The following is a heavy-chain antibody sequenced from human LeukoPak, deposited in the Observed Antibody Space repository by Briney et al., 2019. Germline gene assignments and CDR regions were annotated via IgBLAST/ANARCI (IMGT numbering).Heavy chain of an antibody. V-gene: IGHV3-7*04. CDR3: ARQGI. CDR2: INQDASEK. Sequence: GGSLRRSCAGSGFTFSGSSMHWVRQAPGKGLEWVANINQDASEKYYVDSVKGRFTISRDNAKNSLYLQMNSLRVEDTAMYYCARQGIWGQGTLVTVSS. CDR1: GFTFSGSS. D-gene: IGHD2-21*01. J-gene: IGHJ4*02.